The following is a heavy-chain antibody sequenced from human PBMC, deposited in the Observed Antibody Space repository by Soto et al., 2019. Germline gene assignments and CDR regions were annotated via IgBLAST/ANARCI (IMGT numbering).Heavy chain of an antibody. Sequence: EVQLVESGGGLVQPGGSLRLSCAASGLTVSSNYMSWVRQAPGKGLEWVSLIYSGGSTYYADSVRGRFTISRDNSKNTLYLQMNSMRPEDTAVYYCARDFYYYGSGTMGGYFDYWGQGTLVTVSS. CDR1: GLTVSSNY. CDR3: ARDFYYYGSGTMGGYFDY. J-gene: IGHJ4*02. V-gene: IGHV3-66*01. CDR2: IYSGGST. D-gene: IGHD3-10*01.